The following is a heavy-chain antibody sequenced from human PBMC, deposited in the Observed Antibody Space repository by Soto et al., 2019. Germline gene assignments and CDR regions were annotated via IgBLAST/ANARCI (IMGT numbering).Heavy chain of an antibody. Sequence: GGSLRLSCAASGFTFNNYAMSWLRQAPGKGLEWVSIISGSGDGTYYAESVKGRFTISRDNSKSTLFLQMSSLRAEDTAVYYCAKVQEWSQRRGYDYWGQGTPVTVSS. CDR3: AKVQEWSQRRGYDY. CDR1: GFTFNNYA. D-gene: IGHD3-3*01. J-gene: IGHJ4*02. V-gene: IGHV3-23*01. CDR2: ISGSGDGT.